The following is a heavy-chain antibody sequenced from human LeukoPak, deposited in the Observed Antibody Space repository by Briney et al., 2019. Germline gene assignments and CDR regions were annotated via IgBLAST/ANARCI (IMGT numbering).Heavy chain of an antibody. CDR1: GGSITSYY. CDR2: VYYNGPT. V-gene: IGHV4-39*07. J-gene: IGHJ5*02. Sequence: SETLSLTCTVSGGSITSYYWGWVRQSPGKGLEWIGSVYYNGPTYYNPSLKSRVTMAIDTSKNQFSLKLSSVTAADTAVYSCARVRGYCTGTSCYVWFDPWGQGTLVTVSS. D-gene: IGHD2-2*01. CDR3: ARVRGYCTGTSCYVWFDP.